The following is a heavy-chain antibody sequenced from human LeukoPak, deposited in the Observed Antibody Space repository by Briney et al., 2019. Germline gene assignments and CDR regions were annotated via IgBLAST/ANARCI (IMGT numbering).Heavy chain of an antibody. V-gene: IGHV4-61*01. CDR2: IYYSGST. CDR3: ARVDDYSNEFDY. Sequence: SQTLSLTCTVSGGSISSGSYYWSWIRQPPGKGLEWIGYIYYSGSTNYNPSLKSRVTISVDTSKNQFSLKLSSVTAADTAVYYCARVDDYSNEFDYWGQGTLVTVSS. D-gene: IGHD4-11*01. J-gene: IGHJ4*02. CDR1: GGSISSGSYY.